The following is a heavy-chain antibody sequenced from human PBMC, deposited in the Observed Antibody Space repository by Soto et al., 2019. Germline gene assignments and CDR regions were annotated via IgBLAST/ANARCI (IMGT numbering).Heavy chain of an antibody. CDR2: ISWNGESV. J-gene: IGHJ4*02. D-gene: IGHD3-9*01. CDR3: AKDWEFDWPNYYFDY. Sequence: EVQLVESGGGLVQPGRSLSLSCAASGFNFDDYAMHWVRQPPGKGLEWVAGISWNGESVSYADSVKGRFTISRDNAKNSLSLHMASLRAEDTAFYYCAKDWEFDWPNYYFDYWGQGTLVTVSS. V-gene: IGHV3-9*01. CDR1: GFNFDDYA.